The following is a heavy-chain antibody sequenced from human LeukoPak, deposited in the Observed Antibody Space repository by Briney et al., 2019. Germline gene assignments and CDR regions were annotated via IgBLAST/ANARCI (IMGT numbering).Heavy chain of an antibody. CDR1: GYTFTSNY. J-gene: IGHJ6*03. Sequence: ASVKVSCKAFGYTFTSNYMHWVRQAPGQGLEWMGWINTNTGNPTYAQGFTGRFVFSLDTSVSTAYLQISSLKAEDTAVYYCARAFIAAAGQVLYYYYYYMDVWGKGTTVTVSS. V-gene: IGHV7-4-1*02. CDR2: INTNTGNP. D-gene: IGHD6-13*01. CDR3: ARAFIAAAGQVLYYYYYYMDV.